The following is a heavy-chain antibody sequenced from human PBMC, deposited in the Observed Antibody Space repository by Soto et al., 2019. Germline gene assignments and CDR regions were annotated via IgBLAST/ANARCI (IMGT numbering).Heavy chain of an antibody. CDR3: ARRYDFWSGYGPGQKSYYYYYGMDV. J-gene: IGHJ6*02. CDR2: IYYSGST. D-gene: IGHD3-3*01. Sequence: PSETLSLTCTVSGGSISSISYYCGCIRQPPGKGLEWIGSIYYSGSTYYNPSLKSRVTISVDTSKNQFSLKLSSVAAADTAVYYCARRYDFWSGYGPGQKSYYYYYGMDVWGQGTTVTVSS. V-gene: IGHV4-39*01. CDR1: GGSISSISYY.